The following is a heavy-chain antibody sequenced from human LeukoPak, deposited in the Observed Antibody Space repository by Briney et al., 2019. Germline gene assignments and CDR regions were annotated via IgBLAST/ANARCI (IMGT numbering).Heavy chain of an antibody. Sequence: SETLSLTCTVSGDSISSYCWSWVRQPPGKGLEWIGYIYYSGSANYNPSLKSRVTISVDTSKNQFSLKLSSVTAADTAVYYCARRGNSGYAYYFDYWGQGTLVTVSS. CDR2: IYYSGSA. CDR1: GDSISSYC. CDR3: ARRGNSGYAYYFDY. J-gene: IGHJ4*02. D-gene: IGHD5-12*01. V-gene: IGHV4-59*08.